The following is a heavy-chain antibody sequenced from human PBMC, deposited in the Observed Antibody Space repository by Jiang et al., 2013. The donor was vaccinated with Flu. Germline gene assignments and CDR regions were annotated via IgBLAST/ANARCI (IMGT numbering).Heavy chain of an antibody. CDR1: GGSISSGSYY. D-gene: IGHD6-19*01. CDR3: ARDGAFGGWINAVDAFDI. CDR2: IYTSGST. J-gene: IGHJ3*02. V-gene: IGHV4-61*02. Sequence: GSGLVKPSQTLSLTCTVSGGSISSGSYYWSWIRQPAGKGLEWIGRIYTSGSTNYNPSLKSRVTISVDTSKNQFSLKLSSVTAADTAVYYCARDGAFGGWINAVDAFDIWGQGTMVTVSS.